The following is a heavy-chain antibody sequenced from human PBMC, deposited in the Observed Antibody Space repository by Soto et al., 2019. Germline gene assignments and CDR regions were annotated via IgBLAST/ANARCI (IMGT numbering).Heavy chain of an antibody. CDR3: ARGMYFDILTGYYKVECPEY. Sequence: ASVKVSCKASGYTFTSYYINWVRHATGHGIEWMGWMNPNSGYTVYAQKFQGRVTMTRNTSISTAYMELSSLRSEDTAVYYCARGMYFDILTGYYKVECPEYWGQGTLVTVSS. J-gene: IGHJ4*02. V-gene: IGHV1-8*01. CDR1: GYTFTSYY. CDR2: MNPNSGYT. D-gene: IGHD3-9*01.